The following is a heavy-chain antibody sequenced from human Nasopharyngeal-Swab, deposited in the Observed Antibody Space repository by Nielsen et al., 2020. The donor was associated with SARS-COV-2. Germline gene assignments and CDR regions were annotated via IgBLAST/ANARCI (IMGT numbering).Heavy chain of an antibody. CDR2: ISTSSSYI. CDR3: VRHGHYTFDS. V-gene: IGHV3-21*01. Sequence: GGSLRLSCAASGFTFISYSMNWVRQAPGKGLEWVSSISTSSSYIYYADSVKGRFTISRDNAKNSLYLQMNSLRAEDTAVYYCVRHGHYTFDSWGQGSLVTVSS. D-gene: IGHD4-11*01. J-gene: IGHJ4*02. CDR1: GFTFISYS.